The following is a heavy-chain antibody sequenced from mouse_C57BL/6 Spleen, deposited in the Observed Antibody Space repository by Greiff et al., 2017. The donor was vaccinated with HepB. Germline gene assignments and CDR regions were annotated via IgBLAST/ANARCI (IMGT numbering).Heavy chain of an antibody. D-gene: IGHD2-1*01. Sequence: QVQLQQSGAELARPGASVKLSCKASGYTFTSYGISWVKQRPGQGLEWIGEIYPRSGNTYYNEKFKGKATLTADKSSSTAYMELRSLTSEDSAVYFCAREWLIYYYAMDYWGQGTSVTVSS. V-gene: IGHV1-81*01. CDR1: GYTFTSYG. CDR3: AREWLIYYYAMDY. CDR2: IYPRSGNT. J-gene: IGHJ4*01.